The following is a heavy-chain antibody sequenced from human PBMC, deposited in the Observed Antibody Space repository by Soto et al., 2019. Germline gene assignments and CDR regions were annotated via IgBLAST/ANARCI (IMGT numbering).Heavy chain of an antibody. CDR1: GYTFTTYG. CDR3: ARPSNDVLTGPSDAFDI. J-gene: IGHJ3*02. CDR2: ISAYSGNT. V-gene: IGHV1-18*04. D-gene: IGHD3-9*01. Sequence: GASVKVSCKASGYTFTTYGITWVRQAPGQGLEWMGWISAYSGNTNYAQKFQGGVTMTTDTSTSTAYMELRSLRSDDTAVYYCARPSNDVLTGPSDAFDIWGQGTMVTVSS.